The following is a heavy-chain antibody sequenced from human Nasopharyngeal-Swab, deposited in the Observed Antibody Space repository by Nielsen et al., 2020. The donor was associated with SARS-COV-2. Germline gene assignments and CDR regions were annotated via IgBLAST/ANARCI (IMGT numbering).Heavy chain of an antibody. V-gene: IGHV4-61*02. CDR2: IYTSGST. J-gene: IGHJ6*02. CDR1: GGSISSGSYY. CDR3: ASLGRSYGMDV. D-gene: IGHD7-27*01. Sequence: SCTVSGGSISSGSYYWSWIRQPAGKGLEWIGRIYTSGSTNYNPSLKSRVTISVDTSKNQFSLKLSSVTAADTAVYYCASLGRSYGMDVWGQGTTVTVSS.